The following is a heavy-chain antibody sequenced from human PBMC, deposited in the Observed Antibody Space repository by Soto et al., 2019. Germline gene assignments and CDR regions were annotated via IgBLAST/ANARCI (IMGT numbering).Heavy chain of an antibody. D-gene: IGHD3-10*01. Sequence: QITLKESSPTLVKPTQTLTLTCTFSGFSLRTSGVGVGWIRQPPSKALEWLALVLWDDEKRYSPSLKSRLTITKDASKNQVVLTMTNMDPADTATYYCDHKLSAYGLHYWGQGILVTVSS. CDR1: GFSLRTSGVG. CDR2: VLWDDEK. CDR3: DHKLSAYGLHY. J-gene: IGHJ4*02. V-gene: IGHV2-5*02.